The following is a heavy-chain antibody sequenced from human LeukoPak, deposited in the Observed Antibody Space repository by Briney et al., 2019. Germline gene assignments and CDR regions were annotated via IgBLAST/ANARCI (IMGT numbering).Heavy chain of an antibody. D-gene: IGHD3-10*01. CDR2: ISYDGSHK. CDR3: AKEQRWDYGPGSYYNGVDY. J-gene: IGHJ4*02. Sequence: GGSLRLSCAASGFTFSSYRMHLVRQAPVKRLEGAAIISYDGSHKYYTDTVKGRFTISRDNSKNTLSLQMNSLRAEDTAVYYCAKEQRWDYGPGSYYNGVDYWGQGALVTVSS. CDR1: GFTFSSYR. V-gene: IGHV3-30*18.